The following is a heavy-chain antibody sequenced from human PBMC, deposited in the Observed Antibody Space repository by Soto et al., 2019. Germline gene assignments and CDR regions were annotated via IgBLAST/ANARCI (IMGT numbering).Heavy chain of an antibody. Sequence: QVQLVQSGAEVKKPGASVKISCKASGYTFIHYYIHWVRQAPGQGLEWMAIINPNGGSTNYAQKFHGRVTVTSYTSTTTVSMALNSLESDDTAVYFCARSLLQGDFWGQGTLGTVSS. J-gene: IGHJ4*02. CDR2: INPNGGST. D-gene: IGHD2-21*01. CDR3: ARSLLQGDF. CDR1: GYTFIHYY. V-gene: IGHV1-46*01.